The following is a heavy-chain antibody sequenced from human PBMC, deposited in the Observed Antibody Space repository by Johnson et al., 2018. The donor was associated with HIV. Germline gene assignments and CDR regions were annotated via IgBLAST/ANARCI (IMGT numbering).Heavy chain of an antibody. D-gene: IGHD3-10*01. J-gene: IGHJ3*02. CDR3: ARGYYYGSGRPPRSAFDI. CDR1: GFTFSSYA. V-gene: IGHV3-30-3*01. Sequence: QVQLVESGGGVVQPGRSLRLSCAASGFTFSSYAMHWVRQAPGKGLEWVAVISYDGNNKYYADSVQGRFTISRDNSKNTLYLQMNSLRAEDTAGYYCARGYYYGSGRPPRSAFDIWGQGTMVTVSS. CDR2: ISYDGNNK.